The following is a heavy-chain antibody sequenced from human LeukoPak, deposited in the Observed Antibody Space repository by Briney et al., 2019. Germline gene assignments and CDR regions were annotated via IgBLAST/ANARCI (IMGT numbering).Heavy chain of an antibody. CDR1: GYTFSDYV. CDR2: INAGNGNT. J-gene: IGHJ4*02. D-gene: IGHD6-25*01. CDR3: ARPRSGGYFDY. V-gene: IGHV1-3*01. Sequence: GASVKVSCKASGYTFSDYVMHWVRQAPGQRLEWMGWINAGNGNTKYSQKFQGRVTITRDTSASTAYMELGSLRSEDTAVYYCARPRSGGYFDYWGQGTLVTVSS.